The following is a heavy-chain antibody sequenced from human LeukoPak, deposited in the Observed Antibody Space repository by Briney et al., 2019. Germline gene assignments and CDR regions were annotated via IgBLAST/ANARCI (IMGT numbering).Heavy chain of an antibody. J-gene: IGHJ5*02. CDR3: AKDGWGPTAMKNNWFDA. CDR1: GFSLSHYT. Sequence: QPGRSLRLSCEASGFSLSHYTMHWVRQAPGKGLEWVTVISHDATTKYYADSVKGRFTISRDNSKNTLYLQMNSLRAEDTARYYCAKDGWGPTAMKNNWFDAWGQGIMVTVSS. CDR2: ISHDATTK. V-gene: IGHV3-30*04. D-gene: IGHD2-2*01.